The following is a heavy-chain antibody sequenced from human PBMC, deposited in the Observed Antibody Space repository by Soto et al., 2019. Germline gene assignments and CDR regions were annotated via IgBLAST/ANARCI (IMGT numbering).Heavy chain of an antibody. CDR1: GYTFTSYG. Sequence: QVQLVQSGAEVKKPGASVKVSCKASGYTFTSYGISWVRQAPGQGLEWMGLISAYNGNTNYAQKLQGRVTMTTDPATSTAYMELRSLRSDDTAVYYCARDEWELYNVGLFDYWGQGTLVTVSS. V-gene: IGHV1-18*01. D-gene: IGHD1-26*01. CDR3: ARDEWELYNVGLFDY. J-gene: IGHJ4*02. CDR2: ISAYNGNT.